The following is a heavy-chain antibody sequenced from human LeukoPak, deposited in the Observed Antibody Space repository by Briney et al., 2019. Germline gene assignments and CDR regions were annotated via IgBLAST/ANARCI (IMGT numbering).Heavy chain of an antibody. Sequence: SETLSLTCAVYGGSFSGYYWSWIRQPPGKGLEWIGEINHSGSTNYNPSLKSRVTISVDTSKNQFSLKLSSVTTADTAVYYCARGRTILGYWGQGTLVTVSS. CDR2: INHSGST. V-gene: IGHV4-34*01. J-gene: IGHJ4*02. CDR3: ARGRTILGY. CDR1: GGSFSGYY.